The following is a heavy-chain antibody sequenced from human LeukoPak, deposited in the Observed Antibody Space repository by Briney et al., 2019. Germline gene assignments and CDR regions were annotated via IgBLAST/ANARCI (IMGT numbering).Heavy chain of an antibody. D-gene: IGHD2-2*01. CDR2: ISAYNGNT. Sequence: GASVKVSCKASGYTFTSYGISWVRQAPGQGLEWMGWISAYNGNTNYAQKLQGRVTMTTDTSTSTAYMELRSLRSDDTAVYYCARASYIVVVPAAPSEGAFDIWGQGTMVTVSS. V-gene: IGHV1-18*01. J-gene: IGHJ3*02. CDR1: GYTFTSYG. CDR3: ARASYIVVVPAAPSEGAFDI.